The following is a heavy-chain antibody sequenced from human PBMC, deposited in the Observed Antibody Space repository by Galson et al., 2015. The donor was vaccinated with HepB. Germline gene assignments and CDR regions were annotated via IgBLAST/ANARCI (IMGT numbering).Heavy chain of an antibody. Sequence: SLRLSCAASGFAFGAYAMHWVRQTPVKGLERVAYVSHDDTKKHYAGSVQGPFPVSRDNSKDTLFLQMNSLRSDDTALYYCATVGWVMTPGFDVWGRGAMVTVSS. CDR2: VSHDDTKK. CDR1: GFAFGAYA. V-gene: IGHV3-30*06. D-gene: IGHD2-21*02. J-gene: IGHJ3*01. CDR3: ATVGWVMTPGFDV.